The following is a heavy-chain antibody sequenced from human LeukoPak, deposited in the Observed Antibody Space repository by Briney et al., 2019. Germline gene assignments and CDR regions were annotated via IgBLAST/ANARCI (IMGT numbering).Heavy chain of an antibody. CDR1: GFTFSSYE. CDR3: ARWDSLDSGGYSLDY. Sequence: PGGSLRLSCAASGFTFSSYEMNWVRQAPGKGLEWVSYISSSGSTIYYADSVKGRFTISRDNAKNSLYLQMNSLRAEDTAVYYCARWDSLDSGGYSLDYWGQGTLVTVSS. V-gene: IGHV3-48*03. CDR2: ISSSGSTI. D-gene: IGHD1-26*01. J-gene: IGHJ4*02.